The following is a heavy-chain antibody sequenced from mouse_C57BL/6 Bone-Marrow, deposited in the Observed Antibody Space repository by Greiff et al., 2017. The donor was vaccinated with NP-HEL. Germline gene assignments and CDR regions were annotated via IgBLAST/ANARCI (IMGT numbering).Heavy chain of an antibody. D-gene: IGHD1-1*01. CDR2: IDPENGDT. Sequence: VQLQQSGAELVRPGASVKLSCTASGFNIKDDYMHWVKQRPEQGLEWIGWIDPENGDTEYASKFQGKATITADTSSNTAYLQLSSLTSEDTAVYYCTTQGYYGSSGGYWYFDGWGTGTTVTVSS. CDR1: GFNIKDDY. V-gene: IGHV14-4*01. J-gene: IGHJ1*03. CDR3: TTQGYYGSSGGYWYFDG.